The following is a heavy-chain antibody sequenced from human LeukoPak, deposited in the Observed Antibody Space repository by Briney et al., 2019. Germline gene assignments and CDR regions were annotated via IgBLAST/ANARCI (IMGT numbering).Heavy chain of an antibody. D-gene: IGHD3-10*01. J-gene: IGHJ4*02. CDR1: GYTFTSYG. CDR2: ISAYNGNT. Sequence: ASVKVSCKASGYTFTSYGISWVRQAPGQGREWMGWISAYNGNTNYAQKLQGRVAMTTDTSTSTAYMELRSLRSDDTAVYYCARPASRLWFGETNYDYWGQGTLVTVSS. CDR3: ARPASRLWFGETNYDY. V-gene: IGHV1-18*01.